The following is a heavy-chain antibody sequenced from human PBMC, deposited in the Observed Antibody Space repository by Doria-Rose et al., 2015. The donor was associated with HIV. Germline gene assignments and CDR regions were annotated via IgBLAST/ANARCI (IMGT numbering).Heavy chain of an antibody. V-gene: IGHV2-26*01. CDR1: VVSLSSPGMG. CDR2: IFSDDER. CDR3: ARIKSSRWYHKYYFDF. D-gene: IGHD6-13*01. Sequence: SGPVLVKPTETLTLTCTVSVVSLSSPGMGVSWIRQPPGKALEWLANIFSDDERSYKTSLKSRLTISRGNSKSQVVLIMTDMDPVDTATYYCARIKSSRWYHKYYFDFWGQGTLVIVSA. J-gene: IGHJ4*02.